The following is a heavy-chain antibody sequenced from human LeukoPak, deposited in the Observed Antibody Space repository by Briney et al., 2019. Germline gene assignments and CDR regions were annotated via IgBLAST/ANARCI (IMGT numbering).Heavy chain of an antibody. D-gene: IGHD5-24*01. J-gene: IGHJ4*02. V-gene: IGHV3-33*01. CDR1: GFTFSSYG. Sequence: GGSLRLSCAASGFTFSSYGMHWVRQAPGKGLEWVAVIWYDGSNKYYADSVKGRFTISRDNSENTLYLQMNSLRAEDTAVYYCARWLQLTNYFDYWGQGTLVTVSS. CDR2: IWYDGSNK. CDR3: ARWLQLTNYFDY.